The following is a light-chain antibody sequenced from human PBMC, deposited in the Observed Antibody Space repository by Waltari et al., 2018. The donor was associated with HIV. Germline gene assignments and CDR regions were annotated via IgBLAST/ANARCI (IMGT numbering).Light chain of an antibody. V-gene: IGLV2-14*01. CDR3: SSYTSSSTRV. CDR1: RSDVGGSKY. J-gene: IGLJ3*02. Sequence: QSALTQPASVSGSPGQSIPISCTGTRSDVGGSKYISWYQQYPGKAPKLMIYDVSNRPSVVSNRFSGSKSGNTASLTISGLQAEDEADYYCSSYTSSSTRVFGGGTKLTVL. CDR2: DVS.